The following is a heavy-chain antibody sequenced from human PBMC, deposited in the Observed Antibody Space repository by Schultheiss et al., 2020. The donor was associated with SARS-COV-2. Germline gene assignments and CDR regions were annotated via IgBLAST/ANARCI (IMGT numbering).Heavy chain of an antibody. CDR3: ARGRKYYYDSSGYYYRNYYYYGMDV. CDR1: GGSISSGDYF. V-gene: IGHV4-31*03. J-gene: IGHJ6*02. D-gene: IGHD3-22*01. CDR2: TFNSRGT. Sequence: SETLSLTCTVSGGSISSGDYFWTWIRQHPGKGLEWIGYTFNSRGTYYNPSLQSRVIISADTSKNQFSLRLNSVSAADTAVYYCARGRKYYYDSSGYYYRNYYYYGMDVWGQGTTVTVSS.